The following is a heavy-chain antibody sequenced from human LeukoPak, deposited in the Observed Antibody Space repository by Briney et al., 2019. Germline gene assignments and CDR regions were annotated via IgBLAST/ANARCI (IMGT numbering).Heavy chain of an antibody. V-gene: IGHV4-61*02. CDR2: IYTSGST. CDR3: ARGRRYDSSGYKTSGWYFDF. Sequence: PSETLSLTCTVSGGSISSGSYYWSWIRQPAGKGLEWIGRIYTSGSTNYNPSLKSRVSISVDTSKNQFSLKLSSVTAADTAVYYCARGRRYDSSGYKTSGWYFDFWGRGTLVTVSS. D-gene: IGHD3-22*01. CDR1: GGSISSGSYY. J-gene: IGHJ2*01.